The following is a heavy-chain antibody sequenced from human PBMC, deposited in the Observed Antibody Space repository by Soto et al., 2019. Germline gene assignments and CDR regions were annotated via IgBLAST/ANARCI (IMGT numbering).Heavy chain of an antibody. V-gene: IGHV3-7*04. CDR1: GFTFSSYW. D-gene: IGHD6-13*01. CDR2: IKQDGSEK. J-gene: IGHJ3*02. Sequence: GGSLRLSCAASGFTFSSYWMSWVRQAPGKGLEWVANIKQDGSEKYYVDSVKGRFTISRDNAKNSLYLQMNSLRAEDTAVYYCARRLDSSSWYEAAFDIWGQGTMVTVSS. CDR3: ARRLDSSSWYEAAFDI.